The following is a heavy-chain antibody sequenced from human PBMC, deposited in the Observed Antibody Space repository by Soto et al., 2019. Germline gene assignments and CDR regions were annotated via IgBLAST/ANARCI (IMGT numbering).Heavy chain of an antibody. J-gene: IGHJ4*02. Sequence: EVKVLESGGGLVQPGGSLRLYCATSGFTFSLYPMNWVRQAPGKGLEWVSGISAGGDSTYYADSVKGRFTIFRDNSKNSVYLQMNSLSVEDTAVYYCARRVWGQGTLVTVSS. CDR1: GFTFSLYP. CDR2: ISAGGDST. V-gene: IGHV3-23*01. CDR3: ARRV.